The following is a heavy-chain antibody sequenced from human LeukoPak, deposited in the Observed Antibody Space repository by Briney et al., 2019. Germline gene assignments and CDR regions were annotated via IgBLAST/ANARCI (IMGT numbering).Heavy chain of an antibody. D-gene: IGHD4-17*01. CDR1: GFTFSSYA. CDR2: ISYDGSNK. J-gene: IGHJ3*02. Sequence: GGSLRLSCAASGFTFSSYAMHWVRQAPGKGLEWVAVISYDGSNKYYADSVKGRFTISRDNSKNTLYLQMNSLRAEDTAVYYCAKSYVTTTVTTTWWGGAFDIWGQGTMVTVSS. V-gene: IGHV3-30*18. CDR3: AKSYVTTTVTTTWWGGAFDI.